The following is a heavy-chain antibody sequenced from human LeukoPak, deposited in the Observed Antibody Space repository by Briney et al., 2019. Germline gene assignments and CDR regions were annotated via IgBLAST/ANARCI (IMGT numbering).Heavy chain of an antibody. CDR2: INPNSGGT. CDR3: ARAHGRIVGATGYYYYYMDV. Sequence: ASVKVSCKASGYTFTGYYMHWVRQAPGQGLEWMGWINPNSGGTNYAQKFQGRVTMTRDTSISTACMELSRLRSDDTAVYYCARAHGRIVGATGYYYYYMDVWGKGTTVTVSS. V-gene: IGHV1-2*02. J-gene: IGHJ6*03. CDR1: GYTFTGYY. D-gene: IGHD1-26*01.